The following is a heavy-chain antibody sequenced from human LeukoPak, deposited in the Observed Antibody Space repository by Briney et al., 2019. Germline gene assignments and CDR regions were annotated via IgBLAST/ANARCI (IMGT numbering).Heavy chain of an antibody. V-gene: IGHV1-8*02. Sequence: ASVKVSCKASGGTFSSYAISWVRQAPGQGLEWMGWMNPNSGNTGYAQKFQGRVTMTRNTSISTAYMELSSLRSEDTAVYYCARPYYDFWSGTLYYFDYWGQGTLVTVSS. D-gene: IGHD3-3*01. CDR1: GGTFSSYA. J-gene: IGHJ4*02. CDR2: MNPNSGNT. CDR3: ARPYYDFWSGTLYYFDY.